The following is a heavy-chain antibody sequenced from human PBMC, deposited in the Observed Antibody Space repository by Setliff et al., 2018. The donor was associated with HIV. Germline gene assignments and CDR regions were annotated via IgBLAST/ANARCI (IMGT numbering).Heavy chain of an antibody. V-gene: IGHV4-59*08. CDR2: LYYSGNT. Sequence: SETLSLTCTVSGASVNSHYWAWIRQPPGKGLEWIGSLYYSGNTNYNPSLKSRVTISADTSKNQFSLKLSSVTAADAAVYYCARGGTSSNWFDPWGQGTLVTVSS. J-gene: IGHJ5*02. CDR3: ARGGTSSNWFDP. D-gene: IGHD1-26*01. CDR1: GASVNSHY.